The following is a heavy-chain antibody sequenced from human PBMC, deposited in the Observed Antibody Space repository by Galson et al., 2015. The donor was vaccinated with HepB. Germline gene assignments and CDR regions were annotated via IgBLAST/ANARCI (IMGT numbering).Heavy chain of an antibody. Sequence: SLRLSCAASGFTFSSYSMNWVRQAPGKGLEWVSSISSSSSYIYYADSVKGRFTISRDNAKNSLYLQMNSLRAEDTAVYYCARDQGGYSYGKGEYNWFDPWGQGTLVTVSS. CDR2: ISSSSSYI. V-gene: IGHV3-21*01. J-gene: IGHJ5*02. CDR3: ARDQGGYSYGKGEYNWFDP. D-gene: IGHD5-18*01. CDR1: GFTFSSYS.